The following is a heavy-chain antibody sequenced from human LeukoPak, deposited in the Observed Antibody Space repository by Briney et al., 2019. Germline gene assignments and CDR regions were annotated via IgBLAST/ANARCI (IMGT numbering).Heavy chain of an antibody. Sequence: PGGSLRLSCEASGLNFSASYMAWIRLTPGKRLEWVSYLSIRNIIINYADSVRGRFIISRDDTKKSLYLQMNNLRVEDTAIYYCASGGDYAGVAALFRHWGQGSLVTVSS. D-gene: IGHD4-17*01. CDR1: GLNFSASY. CDR2: LSIRNIII. J-gene: IGHJ4*02. V-gene: IGHV3-11*01. CDR3: ASGGDYAGVAALFRH.